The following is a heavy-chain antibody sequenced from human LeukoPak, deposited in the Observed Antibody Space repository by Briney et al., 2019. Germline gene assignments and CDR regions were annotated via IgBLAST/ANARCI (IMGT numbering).Heavy chain of an antibody. D-gene: IGHD3-3*01. V-gene: IGHV3-11*04. Sequence: GGSLRLSCAASRFTFGDYYMSWIRQAPGKGLEWVSYISSSDSPIYYADSVKGRFTISRDNAKNSLFLQMNSLGAEDTAVYYCARCEWHYYHYYMDVWGKGTTVTVSS. CDR3: ARCEWHYYHYYMDV. J-gene: IGHJ6*03. CDR1: RFTFGDYY. CDR2: ISSSDSPI.